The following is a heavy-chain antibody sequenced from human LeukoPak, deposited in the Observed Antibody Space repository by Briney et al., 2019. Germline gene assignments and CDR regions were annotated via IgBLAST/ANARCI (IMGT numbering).Heavy chain of an antibody. V-gene: IGHV3-23*01. CDR3: AKRGIAAANWYFDL. Sequence: PGGSLRLSCVASGFTFSSYGMSWVRQAPGKGLEWVSVISGSGGSTYYADSVKGRFTISRDNSKNTLYLQMNSLRVEDTAVYYCAKRGIAAANWYFDLWGRGTLVTVSS. D-gene: IGHD6-13*01. J-gene: IGHJ2*01. CDR2: ISGSGGST. CDR1: GFTFSSYG.